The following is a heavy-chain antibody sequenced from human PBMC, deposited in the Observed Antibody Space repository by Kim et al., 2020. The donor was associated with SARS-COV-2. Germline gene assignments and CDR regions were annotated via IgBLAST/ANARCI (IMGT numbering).Heavy chain of an antibody. Sequence: GGSLRLSCAASGFTFSNAWMSWVRQAPGKGLEWVGRIKSKTDGGTTDYAAPMKGRFTISRDDSKNTLYLQMNSLKTEDTAVYYCTTEQSQVPIIAVAVKRVNWFDPWGQGTLVTVSS. CDR2: IKSKTDGGTT. CDR1: GFTFSNAW. CDR3: TTEQSQVPIIAVAVKRVNWFDP. D-gene: IGHD6-19*01. V-gene: IGHV3-15*01. J-gene: IGHJ5*02.